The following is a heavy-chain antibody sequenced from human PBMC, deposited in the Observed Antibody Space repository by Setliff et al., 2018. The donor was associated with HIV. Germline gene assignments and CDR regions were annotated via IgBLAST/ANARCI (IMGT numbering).Heavy chain of an antibody. Sequence: PSETLSLTCSVSGGSISSGSHYWGWVRQAPGKGLEWVSVIYAGGSTYYADSVKGRFTISRDNSKNMLYLQMDSLRAEDTAVYYCARGRNRNYVVYGMDVWGQGTTVTVSS. CDR2: IYAGGST. J-gene: IGHJ6*02. CDR1: GGSISSGSHY. CDR3: ARGRNRNYVVYGMDV. V-gene: IGHV3-53*01. D-gene: IGHD1-7*01.